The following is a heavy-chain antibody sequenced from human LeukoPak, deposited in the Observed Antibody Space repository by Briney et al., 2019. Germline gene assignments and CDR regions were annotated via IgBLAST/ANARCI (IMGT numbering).Heavy chain of an antibody. Sequence: GGSLRLSCAASGFTFSSYAMSWVRQAPGNGLEWVSAISGSGGSTYYADSVKGRFTISRDNSKNTLYLQMNSLRAEDTAVYYCAKEGLPYCGGDCYPFDYWGQGTLVTVSS. CDR3: AKEGLPYCGGDCYPFDY. V-gene: IGHV3-23*01. J-gene: IGHJ4*02. CDR2: ISGSGGST. D-gene: IGHD2-21*02. CDR1: GFTFSSYA.